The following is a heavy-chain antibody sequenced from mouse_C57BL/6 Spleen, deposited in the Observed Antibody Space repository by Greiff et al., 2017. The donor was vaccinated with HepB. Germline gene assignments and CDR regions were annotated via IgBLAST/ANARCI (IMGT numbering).Heavy chain of an antibody. D-gene: IGHD4-1*01. CDR2: INPNYGTT. J-gene: IGHJ4*01. CDR1: GYSFTDYN. V-gene: IGHV1-39*01. Sequence: VQLQQSGPELVKPGASVKISCKASGYSFTDYNMNWVKQSNGKSLEWIGVINPNYGTTSYNQKFKGKATLTVDQSSSTAYMPLNSLTSDASAVSFCARPGTGPRYYYAMVYWGQGPSVTVSS. CDR3: ARPGTGPRYYYAMVY.